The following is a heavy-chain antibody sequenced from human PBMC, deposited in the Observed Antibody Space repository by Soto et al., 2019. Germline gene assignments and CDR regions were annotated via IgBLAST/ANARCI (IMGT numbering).Heavy chain of an antibody. CDR3: AKRARPDFYYMDV. CDR1: GFTPSGYA. V-gene: IGHV3-64*01. Sequence: EVQLAESGGGLAQPGGSLRLSCAASGFTPSGYAMDWVRQAPGKGLEYVSGISSNGVGTYYANSVQGRFTISRDNSKDTVYLQMGSLSPEDMVVYYCAKRARPDFYYMDVWSKGTTVTVSS. J-gene: IGHJ6*03. CDR2: ISSNGVGT. D-gene: IGHD6-6*01.